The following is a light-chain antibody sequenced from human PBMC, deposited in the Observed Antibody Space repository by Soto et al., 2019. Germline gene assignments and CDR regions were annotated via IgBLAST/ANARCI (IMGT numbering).Light chain of an antibody. CDR2: ASS. V-gene: IGKV1-39*01. Sequence: DIQMTQSPSSLSVSVGDRVTITCRASQSISNFLHWYQQAPGKAPKLLIYASSDLQSGVPSRFSGSGSGTDFSRAISSLQPEDFATYYCQQSYGTPYTVGQGTKLEMK. J-gene: IGKJ2*01. CDR1: QSISNF. CDR3: QQSYGTPYT.